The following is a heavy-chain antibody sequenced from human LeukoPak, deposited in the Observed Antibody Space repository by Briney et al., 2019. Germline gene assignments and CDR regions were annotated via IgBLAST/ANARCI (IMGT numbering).Heavy chain of an antibody. CDR2: ISGSGGST. D-gene: IGHD6-19*01. V-gene: IGHV3-23*01. CDR3: AKGPGIAVAGTGHYFDY. CDR1: GFTFSSYA. Sequence: GGSLRLSCAASGFTFSSYAMSWARQAPGKGLEWVSAISGSGGSTYYADSVKGRFTISRDNSKNTLYLQMNSLRAEDTAVYYCAKGPGIAVAGTGHYFDYWGQGTLVTVSS. J-gene: IGHJ4*02.